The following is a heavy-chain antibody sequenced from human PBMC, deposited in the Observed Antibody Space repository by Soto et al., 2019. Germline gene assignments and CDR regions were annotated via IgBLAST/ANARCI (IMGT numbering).Heavy chain of an antibody. CDR2: ISGYGGST. CDR1: P. D-gene: IGHD4-17*01. J-gene: IGHJ4*02. Sequence: PMSWVRLAPGKGLEWVSTISGYGGSTYYPDSLKGRFIISRDNSKNTLYLQINTLRAEDTAIYFCAKQRTTVTTSFDYGGQGTLFTVSS. V-gene: IGHV3-23*01. CDR3: AKQRTTVTTSFDY.